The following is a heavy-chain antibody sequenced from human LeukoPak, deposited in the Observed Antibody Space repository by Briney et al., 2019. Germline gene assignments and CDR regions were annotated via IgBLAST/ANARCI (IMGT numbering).Heavy chain of an antibody. CDR2: MNPNSGNT. CDR3: ARGPKGSNAVAAISRYYYGMDV. V-gene: IGHV1-8*01. CDR1: GYTFTSYD. Sequence: ASVKVSCKASGYTFTSYDINWVRQATGQGLEWMGWMNPNSGNTGYAQKFQGRVTMTRNTSISTAYMELSSLRSEDTAVYYCARGPKGSNAVAAISRYYYGMDVWGQGTTVTVSS. D-gene: IGHD2-15*01. J-gene: IGHJ6*02.